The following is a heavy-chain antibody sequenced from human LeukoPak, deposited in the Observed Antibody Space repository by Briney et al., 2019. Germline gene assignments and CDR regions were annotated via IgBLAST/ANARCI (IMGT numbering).Heavy chain of an antibody. Sequence: GGSLRLSCAASGFTFSSYAMSWVRQAPGKGLEWVSAISGSGGSTYYADSVKGRFTISRDNSKNTLYLQMNSLGAEDTAVYYCAKDANFDRFSYYFDYWGQGTLVTVSS. CDR3: AKDANFDRFSYYFDY. V-gene: IGHV3-23*01. J-gene: IGHJ4*02. D-gene: IGHD3-9*01. CDR2: ISGSGGST. CDR1: GFTFSSYA.